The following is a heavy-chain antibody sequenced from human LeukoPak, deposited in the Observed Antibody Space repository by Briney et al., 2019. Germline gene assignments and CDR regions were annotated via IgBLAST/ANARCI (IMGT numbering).Heavy chain of an antibody. J-gene: IGHJ4*02. Sequence: GGSLRLSCAGSGFIFSNYAMCWVRQAPGKGLEWVSTISNSGESTYYADSVKARFTISRDNSKSTLYVQMNSLRAEDTAVYYCAKDPRPYISGADDYWGQGTLVTVSS. CDR2: ISNSGEST. D-gene: IGHD5-18*01. CDR3: AKDPRPYISGADDY. CDR1: GFIFSNYA. V-gene: IGHV3-23*01.